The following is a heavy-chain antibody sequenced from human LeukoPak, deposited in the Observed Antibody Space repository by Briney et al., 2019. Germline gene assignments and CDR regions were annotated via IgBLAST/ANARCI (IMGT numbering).Heavy chain of an antibody. J-gene: IGHJ4*02. D-gene: IGHD1-1*01. CDR3: AKGTTGTTSYDY. CDR1: GFTFSSYV. CDR2: ISGSGGST. V-gene: IGHV3-23*01. Sequence: GGSLRLSCAASGFTFSSYVMSWVRQAPGKGLEWVSAISGSGGSTYYADSVKGRFTISRDNSKNTLYLQMNSLRAEDTAVYYCAKGTTGTTSYDYWGQGTLVTVSS.